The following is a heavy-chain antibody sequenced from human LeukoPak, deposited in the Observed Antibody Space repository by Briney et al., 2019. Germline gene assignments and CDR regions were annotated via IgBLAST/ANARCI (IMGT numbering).Heavy chain of an antibody. D-gene: IGHD2-15*01. Sequence: SETLSLTCTVSGGSISSYYWSWIRQPPGKGLEWIGYIYYSGSTNYNPSPKSRVTISVDTSKNQFSLKLSSVTAADTAVYYCARSVEGYCSGGSCYSYYYYMDVWGKGTTVTVSS. J-gene: IGHJ6*03. CDR2: IYYSGST. CDR3: ARSVEGYCSGGSCYSYYYYMDV. V-gene: IGHV4-59*01. CDR1: GGSISSYY.